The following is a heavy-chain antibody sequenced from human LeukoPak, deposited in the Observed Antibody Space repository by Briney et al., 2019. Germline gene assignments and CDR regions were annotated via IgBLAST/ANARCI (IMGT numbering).Heavy chain of an antibody. CDR2: IYYSGST. CDR3: ARGGYSYGYYGL. J-gene: IGHJ4*02. Sequence: PSETLSLTCTVSGGSISSGDYYWSWIRQPPGKGLEWIGYIYYSGSTYYNPSLKSRVTISVDTSKNQFSLKLSSVTAADTAVYYCARGGYSYGYYGLWGQGTLVIVSS. V-gene: IGHV4-30-4*08. D-gene: IGHD5-18*01. CDR1: GGSISSGDYY.